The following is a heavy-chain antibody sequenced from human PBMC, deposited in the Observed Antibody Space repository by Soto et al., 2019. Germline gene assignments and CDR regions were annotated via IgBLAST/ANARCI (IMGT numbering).Heavy chain of an antibody. CDR2: INHSGST. Sequence: QVQLQQWGAGLLKPSETLSLTCAVYGGSFSGYYWSWIRQPPGKGLEWIGEINHSGSTNYNPSLKSRVTISVDTSKNQFSLKLSSVTAADTAVYYCASEKGSSSSGDHFDYWGQGTLVTVSS. V-gene: IGHV4-34*01. J-gene: IGHJ4*02. CDR3: ASEKGSSSSGDHFDY. CDR1: GGSFSGYY. D-gene: IGHD6-6*01.